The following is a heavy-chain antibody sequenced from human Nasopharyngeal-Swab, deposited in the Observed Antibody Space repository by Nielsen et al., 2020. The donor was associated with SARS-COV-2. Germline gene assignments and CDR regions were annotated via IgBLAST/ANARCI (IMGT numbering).Heavy chain of an antibody. J-gene: IGHJ4*02. D-gene: IGHD5-18*01. CDR1: GFTFSSYS. Sequence: GESLKISCVASGFTFSSYSLNWVRQAPGKGLEWVSAITSSSGYKYYADSVKGRFTISRDDGKNTLYLQMSSLRAEDTAIYYCTRMFLGCSYGKIDYWGQGTLVTVSS. CDR2: ITSSSGYK. CDR3: TRMFLGCSYGKIDY. V-gene: IGHV3-21*01.